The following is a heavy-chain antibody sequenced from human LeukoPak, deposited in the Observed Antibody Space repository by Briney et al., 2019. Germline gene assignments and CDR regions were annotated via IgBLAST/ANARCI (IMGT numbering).Heavy chain of an antibody. CDR1: GLTFSSYW. J-gene: IGHJ4*01. Sequence: GGCLRPSCAASGLTFSSYWMSWVRQAAGKGLGWVAKIEQDGSEKYYVDSAKGRFTISRDNAKNSLYLQMNSRRAEDTAVYYCSIAKMDGDYVYYFDSTGHGDLVTVSS. V-gene: IGHV3-7*01. CDR2: IEQDGSEK. D-gene: IGHD4-17*01. CDR3: SIAKMDGDYVYYFDS.